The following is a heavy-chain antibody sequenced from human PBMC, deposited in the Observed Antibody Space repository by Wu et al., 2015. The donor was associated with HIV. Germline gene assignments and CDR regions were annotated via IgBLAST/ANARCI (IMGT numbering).Heavy chain of an antibody. CDR1: TYTFSNYG. V-gene: IGHV1-18*01. D-gene: IGHD2-21*01. CDR2: INPSNGNP. Sequence: QVQVVQSGAEVKKPGASVQVSCKTSTYTFSNYGINWVRQAPGQGLEWMGWINPSNGNPKYAQGFQGRVTMTIDTSTTIAYMELRSLGSDDTAVYYCARHKYSGATPRFYQLGFDPWGQGTLVTVSS. CDR3: ARHKYSGATPRFYQLGFDP. J-gene: IGHJ5*02.